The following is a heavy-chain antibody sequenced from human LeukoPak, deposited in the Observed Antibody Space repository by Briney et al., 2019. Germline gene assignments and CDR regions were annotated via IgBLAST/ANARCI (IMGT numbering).Heavy chain of an antibody. CDR1: GGSVSSGSYY. J-gene: IGHJ4*02. CDR3: ARDPPRGYDFWSGYYPPSYYFDY. V-gene: IGHV4-61*01. D-gene: IGHD3-3*01. Sequence: SETLSLTCTVSGGSVSSGSYYWGWIRQPPGKGLEWIGYIYYSGSTNYNPSLKSRVTISVDTSKNQFSLKLSSVTAADTAVYYCARDPPRGYDFWSGYYPPSYYFDYWGQGTLVTVSS. CDR2: IYYSGST.